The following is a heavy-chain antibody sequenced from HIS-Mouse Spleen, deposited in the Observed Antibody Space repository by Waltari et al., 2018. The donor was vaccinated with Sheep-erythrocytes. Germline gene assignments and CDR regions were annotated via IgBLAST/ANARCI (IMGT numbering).Heavy chain of an antibody. J-gene: IGHJ3*02. CDR2: INPNRGGT. CDR3: ARDRGGAFDI. V-gene: IGHV1-2*02. Sequence: QVQLVPSGAEVKKPGASVTVSCQASGYTLPGYYMHWVLQAPGQGLGWMGWINPNRGGTNYAQKFQGGVTMTRDTSISTAYMGLGRLRADDTAVYYCARDRGGAFDIWSQGTMVTVSS. CDR1: GYTLPGYY. D-gene: IGHD3-10*01.